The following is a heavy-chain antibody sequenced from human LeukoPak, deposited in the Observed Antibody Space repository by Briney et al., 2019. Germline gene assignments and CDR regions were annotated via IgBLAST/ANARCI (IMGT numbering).Heavy chain of an antibody. Sequence: SETLSLTCAVDGGSFSGYYWSWIRQPPGKGLEWIGEINHSGSTNYNPSLKSRVTISVDTSKNQFSLKLSSVTAADTAVYYCARAPLVVPAAISRYYFDYWGQGTLVTVSS. D-gene: IGHD2-2*01. CDR2: INHSGST. CDR3: ARAPLVVPAAISRYYFDY. J-gene: IGHJ4*02. V-gene: IGHV4-34*01. CDR1: GGSFSGYY.